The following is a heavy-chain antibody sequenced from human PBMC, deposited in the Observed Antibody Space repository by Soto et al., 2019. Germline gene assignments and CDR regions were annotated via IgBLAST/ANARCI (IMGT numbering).Heavy chain of an antibody. J-gene: IGHJ5*02. CDR3: ARSYIVVVPAAITRKRNWFDP. D-gene: IGHD2-2*01. Sequence: QVQLQQWGAGLLKPSETLSLTCAVYGGSFSGYYWSWIRQPPGKGLEWIGEINHSGSTNYNPSLKSRVTISVDTSKNQFSLKLSSVTAADTAVYYCARSYIVVVPAAITRKRNWFDPWGQGTLVTVSS. CDR1: GGSFSGYY. CDR2: INHSGST. V-gene: IGHV4-34*01.